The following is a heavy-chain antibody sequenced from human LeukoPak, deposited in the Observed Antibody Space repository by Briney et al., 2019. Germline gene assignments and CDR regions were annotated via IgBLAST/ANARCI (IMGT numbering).Heavy chain of an antibody. D-gene: IGHD3-9*01. CDR1: GYSFNIYW. CDR3: ARRNFDWSYFDY. J-gene: IGHJ4*02. CDR2: IYPGDSDT. Sequence: GEYLKISCKDSGYSFNIYWIGWVRQKPGKGLEWMGIIYPGDSDTRYSPSFQGQVTISADKSISTAYLQWSSLKASDTAIYYCARRNFDWSYFDYWGQGTLVTVSS. V-gene: IGHV5-51*01.